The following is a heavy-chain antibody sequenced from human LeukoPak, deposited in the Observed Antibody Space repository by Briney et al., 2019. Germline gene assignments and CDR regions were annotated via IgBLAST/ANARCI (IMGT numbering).Heavy chain of an antibody. CDR1: GFTFSSYW. CDR3: ASSTQISKYADY. V-gene: IGHV3-74*01. Sequence: RSGGSLILSCAASGFTFSSYWMHWVRQAPGKGLVWVSRINSDGSITTYADSVRGRFTISRDNAKSTLYLQMNSLRAEDTAVYYCASSTQISKYADYWGQGALVTVSS. D-gene: IGHD2-2*01. J-gene: IGHJ4*02. CDR2: INSDGSIT.